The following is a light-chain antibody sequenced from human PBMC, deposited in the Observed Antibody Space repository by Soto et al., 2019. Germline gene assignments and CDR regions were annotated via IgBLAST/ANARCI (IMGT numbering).Light chain of an antibody. CDR2: GAS. CDR3: QQYDNSPIT. V-gene: IGKV3-20*01. CDR1: QSISSSF. Sequence: EIVLRQSPGILSLSPWERASLSCGASQSISSSFLAWYQQKPGQAPRLLIYGASSRATGIPDRFSGTGSETDFTLTISRLEPEDFAVYYCQQYDNSPITFGQGTRLEIK. J-gene: IGKJ5*01.